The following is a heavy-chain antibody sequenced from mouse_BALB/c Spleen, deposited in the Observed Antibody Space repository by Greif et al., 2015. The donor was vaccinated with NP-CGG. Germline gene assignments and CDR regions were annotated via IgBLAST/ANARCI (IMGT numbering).Heavy chain of an antibody. Sequence: EVKLVESGAELVKPGASVKLSCTASGFNIKDTYMHWVKQRPEQGLEWIGRIDPANGNTKYDPKFQGKATITADTSSNTAYLQLSSLTSEDTAVYYCARQLGLRDAMDYWGQGTSVTVSS. CDR3: ARQLGLRDAMDY. CDR2: IDPANGNT. CDR1: GFNIKDTY. V-gene: IGHV14-3*02. D-gene: IGHD3-1*01. J-gene: IGHJ4*01.